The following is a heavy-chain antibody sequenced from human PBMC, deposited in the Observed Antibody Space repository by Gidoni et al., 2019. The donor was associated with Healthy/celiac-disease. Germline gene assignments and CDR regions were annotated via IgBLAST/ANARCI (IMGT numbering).Heavy chain of an antibody. CDR3: ARVIHSSGYYYDYYYGMDV. D-gene: IGHD3-22*01. Sequence: QVQLQESGPGLVKPSETLSLTCTVSGGSISSYYRSWIRQPPGKGLEWIGYIYYSGSTNYNPSLKSRVTISVDTSKNQFSLKLSSVTAADTAVYYCARVIHSSGYYYDYYYGMDVWGQGTTVTVSS. V-gene: IGHV4-59*01. CDR1: GGSISSYY. J-gene: IGHJ6*02. CDR2: IYYSGST.